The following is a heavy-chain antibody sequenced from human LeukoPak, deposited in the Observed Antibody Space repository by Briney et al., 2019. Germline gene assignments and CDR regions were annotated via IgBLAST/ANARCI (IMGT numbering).Heavy chain of an antibody. V-gene: IGHV3-64D*06. CDR1: GFTFSSYA. CDR2: ISSNGDST. D-gene: IGHD2-15*01. J-gene: IGHJ4*02. Sequence: GGSLRLSCSASGFTFSSYAMHWVRQAPGKGLEYVSAISSNGDSTYYADSVKGRFTISRDNSKNTLYLQMSSLRAEDTAVYYCVKDLAVAATPILDYWGQGTLVTVSS. CDR3: VKDLAVAATPILDY.